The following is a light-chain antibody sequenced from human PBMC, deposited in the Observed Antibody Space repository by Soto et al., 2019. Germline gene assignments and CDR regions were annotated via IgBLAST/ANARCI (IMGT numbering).Light chain of an antibody. J-gene: IGKJ1*01. Sequence: EIVMTQSPVTLSVSPGGRATLSFRASQSISDTLARYQQKPGQAPRLLIHGASTRAPGFPARFSGSGSGTDFTLTISSLQSEDFAVYYCQQYNNWPWTFGQGTKVDI. V-gene: IGKV3-15*01. CDR3: QQYNNWPWT. CDR1: QSISDT. CDR2: GAS.